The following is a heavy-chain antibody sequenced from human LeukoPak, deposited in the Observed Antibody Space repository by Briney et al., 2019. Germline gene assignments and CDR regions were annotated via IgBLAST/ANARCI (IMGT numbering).Heavy chain of an antibody. CDR1: GFTFSSYA. CDR3: ASHTMMYAFDI. J-gene: IGHJ3*02. CDR2: ISYDGSNK. V-gene: IGHV3-30-3*01. D-gene: IGHD3-22*01. Sequence: PGGSLRLSCAASGFTFSSYAMHWVRQAPGKGLEWVAVISYDGSNKYYADSVKGRFTISRDNSKNTLYLQMNSLRAEDTAVYYCASHTMMYAFDIWGQGTMVTVSS.